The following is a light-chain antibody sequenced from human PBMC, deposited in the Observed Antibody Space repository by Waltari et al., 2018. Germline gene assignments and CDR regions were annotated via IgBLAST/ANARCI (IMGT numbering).Light chain of an antibody. V-gene: IGLV2-14*03. CDR1: SSDVGAFNY. CDR2: DVT. J-gene: IGLJ2*01. CDR3: SSYSSSSALRV. Sequence: QSALTQPASVSGSPGQSITISCTGTSSDVGAFNYVSWYQQHPGKAPKLILYDVTNRPSGVSSRFSASKFGNMAALTISGLQADDEADYYCSSYSSSSALRVVGGGTKLTVL.